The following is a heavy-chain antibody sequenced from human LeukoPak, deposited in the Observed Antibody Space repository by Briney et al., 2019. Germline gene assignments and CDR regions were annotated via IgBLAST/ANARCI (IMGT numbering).Heavy chain of an antibody. CDR2: IYTSGST. Sequence: PSETLSLTCTVSGGSISSYYWSWIRQPAGKGLEWIGRIYTSGSTNYNPSLKNRVTMSVDTSKNQFSLKLSSVTAADTAVYYCARGGSGWSRFLYYFDYWGQGTLVTVSS. CDR1: GGSISSYY. D-gene: IGHD6-19*01. J-gene: IGHJ4*02. V-gene: IGHV4-4*07. CDR3: ARGGSGWSRFLYYFDY.